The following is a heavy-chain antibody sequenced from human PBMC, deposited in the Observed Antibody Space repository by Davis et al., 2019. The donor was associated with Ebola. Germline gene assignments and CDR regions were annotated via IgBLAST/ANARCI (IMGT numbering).Heavy chain of an antibody. V-gene: IGHV3-30*04. J-gene: IGHJ4*02. Sequence: PGGSLRLSCAASGFTFSSYAMHWVRPAPGKGLEWVAVISYDGSNKYYADSVKGRFTISRDNSKNTLYLQMSSLTTEDTAVYYCASGTQWLGTADYFDYWGQGTLVTVSS. CDR2: ISYDGSNK. CDR1: GFTFSSYA. D-gene: IGHD6-19*01. CDR3: ASGTQWLGTADYFDY.